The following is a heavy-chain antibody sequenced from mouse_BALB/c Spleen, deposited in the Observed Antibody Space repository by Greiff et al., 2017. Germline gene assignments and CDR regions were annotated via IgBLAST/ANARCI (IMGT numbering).Heavy chain of an antibody. CDR1: GFTFSSFG. J-gene: IGHJ4*01. CDR2: ISSGSSTI. Sequence: EVHLVESGGGLVQPGGSRKLSCAASGFTFSSFGMHWVRQAPEKGLEWVAYISSGSSTIYYADTVKGRFTISRDNPKNTLSLQMTSLRSEDTAMYYCARSGNYDYYAMDYWGQGTSVTVSS. D-gene: IGHD2-1*01. CDR3: ARSGNYDYYAMDY. V-gene: IGHV5-17*02.